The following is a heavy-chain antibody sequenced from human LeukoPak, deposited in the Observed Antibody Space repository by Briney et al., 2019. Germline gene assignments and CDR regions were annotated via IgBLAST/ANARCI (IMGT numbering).Heavy chain of an antibody. D-gene: IGHD2/OR15-2a*01. CDR2: IIPIFGTA. CDR1: GGTFSSYA. CDR3: AKDSAKKYDDY. J-gene: IGHJ4*02. V-gene: IGHV1-69*13. Sequence: ASVKVSCKASGGTFSSYAISWVRQAPGQGLEWMGGIIPIFGTANYAQKFQGRVTITADESTSTAYMELSSLRSEDTAVYYCAKDSAKKYDDYWGQGTLVIVSS.